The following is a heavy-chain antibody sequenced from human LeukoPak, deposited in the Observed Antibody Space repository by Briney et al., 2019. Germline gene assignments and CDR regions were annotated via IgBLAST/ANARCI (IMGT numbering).Heavy chain of an antibody. J-gene: IGHJ4*02. D-gene: IGHD3-16*01. CDR2: IYYSGST. V-gene: IGHV4-59*01. CDR1: GGSISSYY. Sequence: SGTLSLTCAVSGGSISSYYWSWIRQPPGKGLEWIGYIYYSGSTNYNPSLKSRVTISVDTSKNQFSLKLSSVTAADTAVYYCARDRRGTYREQRYYFDYWGQGTLVTVSS. CDR3: ARDRRGTYREQRYYFDY.